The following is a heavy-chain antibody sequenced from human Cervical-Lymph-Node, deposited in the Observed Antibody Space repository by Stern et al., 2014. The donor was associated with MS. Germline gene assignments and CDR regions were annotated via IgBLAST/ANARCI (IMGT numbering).Heavy chain of an antibody. CDR1: GYTLTGYY. V-gene: IGHV1-2*02. D-gene: IGHD3-10*01. CDR3: ARDRIGDGDLSLDN. CDR2: MNANSGGT. J-gene: IGHJ4*02. Sequence: QVQLVQSGAEMKKPGASVKGSCKASGYTLTGYYIHWVRQAPGQGLEWMGWMNANSGGTKYAQNFQGRVTMTTDTSINTAYMEMSGLTSDDTAVYFCARDRIGDGDLSLDNWGQGTLVTVSS.